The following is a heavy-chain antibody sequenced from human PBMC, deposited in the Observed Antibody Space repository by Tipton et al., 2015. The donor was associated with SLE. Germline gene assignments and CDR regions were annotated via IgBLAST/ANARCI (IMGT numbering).Heavy chain of an antibody. J-gene: IGHJ4*02. CDR1: GASFSGYY. V-gene: IGHV4-34*01. D-gene: IGHD2-2*01. CDR2: ISHSGIT. Sequence: TLSLTCAVYGASFSGYYWNWIRQPPGKGLEWIGEISHSGITNYNPSLKSRLTMSVDTSKNQFSLKLSSVTAADTAVYYCARELFCSSTSCPFDYWGQGTLVTVSS. CDR3: ARELFCSSTSCPFDY.